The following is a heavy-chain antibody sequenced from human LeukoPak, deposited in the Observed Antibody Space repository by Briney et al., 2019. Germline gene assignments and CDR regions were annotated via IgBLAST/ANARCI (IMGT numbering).Heavy chain of an antibody. CDR2: INPNSGGT. Sequence: ASVKVSCKASGYTFTGYYMHWVRQAPGQGLEWKGWINPNSGGTNYAQKFQGRVTMTRDTSISTAYMELSRLRSDDTAVYYCARVAVGAAADEYFQHWGQGTLVTVSS. CDR1: GYTFTGYY. V-gene: IGHV1-2*02. D-gene: IGHD6-13*01. J-gene: IGHJ1*01. CDR3: ARVAVGAAADEYFQH.